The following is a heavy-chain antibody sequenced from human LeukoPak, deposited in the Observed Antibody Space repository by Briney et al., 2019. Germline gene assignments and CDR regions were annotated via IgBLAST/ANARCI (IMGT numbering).Heavy chain of an antibody. CDR2: INPNSGGT. CDR3: ARGEGDSSSWPLNY. V-gene: IGHV1-2*02. CDR1: GYIFTGYY. D-gene: IGHD6-13*01. J-gene: IGHJ4*02. Sequence: ASVKVSCKASGYIFTGYYMHWVRQAPGQGLEGMGWINPNSGGTKYAQQFQGRVTMTRDTSISTAYMELSRLTSDDTAVYYCARGEGDSSSWPLNYWGQGTLVPVSS.